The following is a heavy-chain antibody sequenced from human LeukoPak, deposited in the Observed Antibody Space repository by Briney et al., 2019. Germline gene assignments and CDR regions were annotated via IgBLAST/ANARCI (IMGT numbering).Heavy chain of an antibody. CDR2: ISSDGTST. Sequence: GGSLRLSCAPSGLTFSSYWMHWVRQAPGKGLVWVSRISSDGTSTSYADSVKGRFTISRDNAKNTLYLQMNSLRAEDTAVYYCARVHYGDYVDYWGQGTLVTVSS. D-gene: IGHD4-17*01. V-gene: IGHV3-74*01. CDR3: ARVHYGDYVDY. CDR1: GLTFSSYW. J-gene: IGHJ4*02.